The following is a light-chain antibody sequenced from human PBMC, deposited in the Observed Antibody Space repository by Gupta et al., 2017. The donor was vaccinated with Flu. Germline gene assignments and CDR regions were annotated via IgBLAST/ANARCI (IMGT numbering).Light chain of an antibody. CDR3: QQYNNSPALT. V-gene: IGKV3-15*01. Sequence: EIVMTQSPATLSVSPGERATLSCRASQSVSSNLAWYQQKPGQAPRLLIYGASTRATGIPARFTGSGSGTEFTRTISSLQSEDFAVYYCQQYNNSPALTFGQGTRLEIK. CDR1: QSVSSN. CDR2: GAS. J-gene: IGKJ5*01.